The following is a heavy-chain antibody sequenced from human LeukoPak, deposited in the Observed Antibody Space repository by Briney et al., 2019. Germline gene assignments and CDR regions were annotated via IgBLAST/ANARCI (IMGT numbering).Heavy chain of an antibody. V-gene: IGHV4-39*01. CDR2: IYYSGST. CDR1: GGSISSSSYY. CDR3: ARLHRPPARVGYFDH. J-gene: IGHJ4*02. D-gene: IGHD2-15*01. Sequence: SETLSLTCTVSGGSISSSSYYWGWIRQPPGKGLEWIGSIYYSGSTYYNPSLKSRVTISVDTSKNQFSLKLSSVTAADTAVYYCARLHRPPARVGYFDHWGQGTLVTVSS.